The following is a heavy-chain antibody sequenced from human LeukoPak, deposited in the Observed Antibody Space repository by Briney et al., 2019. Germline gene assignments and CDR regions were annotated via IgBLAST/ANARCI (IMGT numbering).Heavy chain of an antibody. CDR1: GYTFTGYY. Sequence: GASVKVSFKASGYTFTGYYMHWVRQAPGQGLEWMGWINPNSGGTNYAQKFQGRVTMTRDTSISTAYMELSRLRSDDTAVYYCARDSPGSGWTHWYFDLWGRGTLVTVSS. CDR2: INPNSGGT. V-gene: IGHV1-2*02. CDR3: ARDSPGSGWTHWYFDL. D-gene: IGHD6-19*01. J-gene: IGHJ2*01.